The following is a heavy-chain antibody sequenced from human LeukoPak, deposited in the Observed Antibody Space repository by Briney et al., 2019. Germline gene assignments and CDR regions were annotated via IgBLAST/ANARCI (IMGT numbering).Heavy chain of an antibody. CDR2: ISTYSGNT. J-gene: IGHJ4*02. CDR1: GYTFTSYD. D-gene: IGHD1-26*01. V-gene: IGHV1-18*01. Sequence: GASVKVSCKASGYTFTSYDINWVRQAPGQGLEWMGWISTYSGNTNYVQKLQGRVTMTTDTSTSIAYMELRSLRSDDTAVYYCARDPAWASYFDYWGQGTLVTVSS. CDR3: ARDPAWASYFDY.